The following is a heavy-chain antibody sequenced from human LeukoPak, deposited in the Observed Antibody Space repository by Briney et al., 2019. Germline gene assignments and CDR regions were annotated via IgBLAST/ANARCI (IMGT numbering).Heavy chain of an antibody. CDR3: ARSGAFDI. D-gene: IGHD1-26*01. CDR1: GGSISSYY. J-gene: IGHJ3*02. Sequence: SETLSLTCTVSGGSISSYYWSWIRQPPGKGLEWIGYIYYSGSTNYNPSLKSRVTMSVDTSKNQFSLTLSSLTAADTAVYYCARSGAFDIWGQGTMVTVSS. CDR2: IYYSGST. V-gene: IGHV4-59*12.